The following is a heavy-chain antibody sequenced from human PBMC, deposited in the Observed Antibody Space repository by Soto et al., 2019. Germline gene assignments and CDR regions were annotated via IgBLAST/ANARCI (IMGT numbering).Heavy chain of an antibody. CDR3: ARGAFRAFDI. CDR1: GGSINSNDW. V-gene: IGHV4-4*02. CDR2: IYHSGSA. D-gene: IGHD2-21*01. Sequence: SETLSLTCAVSGGSINSNDWWSWVRQPPGKGLEWIGEIYHSGSANCNPSLKSRLTLSVDTSKNRLSLRLRFVTAADTGVYYCARGAFRAFDIWGQGTMVTVSS. J-gene: IGHJ3*02.